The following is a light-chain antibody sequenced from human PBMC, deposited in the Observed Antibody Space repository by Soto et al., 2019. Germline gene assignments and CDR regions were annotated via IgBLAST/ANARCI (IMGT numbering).Light chain of an antibody. CDR1: NIGSKS. CDR2: YDS. CDR3: QVWDSSSDHPV. Sequence: SYELTQPPSVSVAPGMTARITCGGNNIGSKSVHWYQQKPGQAPVLVIYYDSDRPSGIPERFSGSNSGNTATLTISRVEAGDEADYYCQVWDSSSDHPVFGRGTKVTVL. J-gene: IGLJ3*02. V-gene: IGLV3-21*04.